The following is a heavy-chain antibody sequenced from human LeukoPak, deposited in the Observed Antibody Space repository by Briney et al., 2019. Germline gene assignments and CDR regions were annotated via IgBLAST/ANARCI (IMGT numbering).Heavy chain of an antibody. CDR3: ARGGGSYYDY. CDR2: ISSSSSYI. CDR1: GFTFSSYS. V-gene: IGHV3-21*01. J-gene: IGHJ4*02. D-gene: IGHD1-26*01. Sequence: PGGSLRLSCAASGFTFSSYSMNWVRQAPVKGLEWVSSISSSSSYIYYADSVKGRFTISRDNAKNSLYLQTNSLRAEDTAVYYCARGGGSYYDYWGQGTLVTVSS.